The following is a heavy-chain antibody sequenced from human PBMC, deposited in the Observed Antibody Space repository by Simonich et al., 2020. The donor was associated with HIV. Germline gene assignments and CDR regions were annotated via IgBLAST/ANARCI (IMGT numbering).Heavy chain of an antibody. CDR3: ATHGPGSSSSALDI. CDR1: GYIFSNYG. V-gene: IGHV1-18*01. J-gene: IGHJ3*02. Sequence: QVQLLQSGAEVKKPGASVKVSCKASGYIFSNYGITWGRQAPGQGIEWVGWISTYNDDTNYAQKLQDRVTMTTDTSTSTAFMELRGLRSDDTAIYYCATHGPGSSSSALDIWGQGTIITVSS. D-gene: IGHD6-6*01. CDR2: ISTYNDDT.